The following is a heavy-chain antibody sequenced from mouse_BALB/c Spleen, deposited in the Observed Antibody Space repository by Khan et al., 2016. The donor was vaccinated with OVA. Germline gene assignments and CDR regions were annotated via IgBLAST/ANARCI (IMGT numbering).Heavy chain of an antibody. J-gene: IGHJ2*02. V-gene: IGHV1-7*01. CDR1: GYTFINYW. CDR2: INTNTGYT. CDR3: TRRGLRWDFDY. Sequence: QVQLKQSGAELAKPGASVKMSCKASGYTFINYWILWVKQRPGKGLEWIGYINTNTGYTEYNQNFKDKATLTADKSSSTAYMQLSSLTSEDSAVYYCTRRGLRWDFDYWGQGTSLTVSS. D-gene: IGHD1-1*01.